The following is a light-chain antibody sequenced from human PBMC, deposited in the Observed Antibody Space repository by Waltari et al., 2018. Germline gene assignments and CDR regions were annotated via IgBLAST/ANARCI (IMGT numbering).Light chain of an antibody. CDR2: WAS. J-gene: IGKJ2*01. V-gene: IGKV4-1*01. Sequence: DIVMTQSPDSLAVSLGERATINCKFRQSVLYSSNNKNYLAWYQQKPGQPPKLLIYWASTRESGVPDRFSGSGSGTDFTLTITSLQAEDVAVYYCQQYYSTLPYTFGQGTKLEIK. CDR1: QSVLYSSNNKNY. CDR3: QQYYSTLPYT.